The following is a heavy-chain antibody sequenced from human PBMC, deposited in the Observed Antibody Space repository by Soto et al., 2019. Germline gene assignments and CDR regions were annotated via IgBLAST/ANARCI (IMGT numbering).Heavy chain of an antibody. J-gene: IGHJ5*02. CDR3: ARNSIAAAGTGWFDP. CDR1: GGSISSSSYY. Sequence: SETLSLTCTVSGGSISSSSYYWGWIRQPPGKGLEWIGSIYYSGSTYYNPSLKSRVTISVDTSKNHFSLKLSSVTAADTAVYYCARNSIAAAGTGWFDPWGQGTLVTVSS. CDR2: IYYSGST. V-gene: IGHV4-39*01. D-gene: IGHD6-13*01.